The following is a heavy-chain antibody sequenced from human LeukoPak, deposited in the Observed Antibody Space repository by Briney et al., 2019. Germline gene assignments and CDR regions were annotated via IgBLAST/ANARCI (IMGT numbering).Heavy chain of an antibody. CDR1: GYSFSSYW. CDR3: ARLSIVGATISYYDY. J-gene: IGHJ4*02. CDR2: IYPGDSDT. Sequence: GESLKISCTGSGYSFSSYWIGWVRQMPGKGLEWMGIIYPGDSDTRYSPSLQGQVTISADKSINTAYLQWSSLKASDSAMYYCARLSIVGATISYYDYWGQGTLVTVSS. V-gene: IGHV5-51*03. D-gene: IGHD1-26*01.